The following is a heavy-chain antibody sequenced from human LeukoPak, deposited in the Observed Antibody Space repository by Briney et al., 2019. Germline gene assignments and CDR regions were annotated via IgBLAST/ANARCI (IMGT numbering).Heavy chain of an antibody. D-gene: IGHD2-21*02. CDR1: GFTFDDYA. CDR2: ISWNSGSI. Sequence: PGRSLRLSCAASGFTFDDYAMHWVRQAPGKGLEWVSGISWNSGSIGYADSVKGRFTISRDNAKNSLYLQMNSLRAEDTALYYCAKDIGVVTANYYFDYWGQGTLVTVSS. CDR3: AKDIGVVTANYYFDY. V-gene: IGHV3-9*01. J-gene: IGHJ4*02.